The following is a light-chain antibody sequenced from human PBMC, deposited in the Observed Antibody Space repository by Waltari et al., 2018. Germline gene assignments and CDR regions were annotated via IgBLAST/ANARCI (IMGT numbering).Light chain of an antibody. CDR1: QSVTRA. CDR3: QHYLRLPVT. V-gene: IGKV3-20*01. J-gene: IGKJ1*01. Sequence: NVFNQSPSPLALSPGENAPPSCRTSQSVTRALAWYQQKPGQAPRLLIYGASNRATGIPDRFSGSGSGTDFSLTISSLEPEDFAVYYCQHYLRLPVTFGQGTKVEVK. CDR2: GAS.